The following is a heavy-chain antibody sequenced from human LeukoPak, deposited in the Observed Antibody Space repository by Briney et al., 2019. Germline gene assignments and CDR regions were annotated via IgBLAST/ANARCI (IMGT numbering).Heavy chain of an antibody. V-gene: IGHV1-69*13. CDR2: NIHIFGTA. CDR3: ARARPYSSGCYSLDY. D-gene: IGHD6-19*01. Sequence: SVKVSCKPSGYTVTSYVISWVRQAAGQRLEGRGGNIHIFGTANYSQKFQGSVTTTADEYTSTAYMEQSSLRSEDTAVYYCARARPYSSGCYSLDYWGQLTLVTV. CDR1: GYTVTSYV. J-gene: IGHJ4*02.